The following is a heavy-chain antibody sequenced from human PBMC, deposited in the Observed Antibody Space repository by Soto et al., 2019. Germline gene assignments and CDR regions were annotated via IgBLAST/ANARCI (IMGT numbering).Heavy chain of an antibody. V-gene: IGHV4-59*01. J-gene: IGHJ4*02. D-gene: IGHD2-15*01. CDR2: MHYSGST. CDR3: ATGGGLFEY. CDR1: GASITSYY. Sequence: SETLSLTCTVSGASITSYYWSWIRQPPGKGLGWIGYMHYSGSTNYNPSLKSRLTMSVDTSKNQFSLKLSSVTAADTAVYYCATGGGLFEYWGQGTLVTVSS.